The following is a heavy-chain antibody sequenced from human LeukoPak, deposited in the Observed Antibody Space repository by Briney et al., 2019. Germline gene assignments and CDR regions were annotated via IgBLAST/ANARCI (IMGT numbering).Heavy chain of an antibody. Sequence: PGGSLRLSCAASGFTFDDYGMSWVRQAPGKGLEWVSGINWNGGSTGYADSVKGRFTISRDNAKNSLYLQMNSLRAEDTALYCCARDLANTRGCSSTSCSPHWGQGTLVTVSS. D-gene: IGHD2-2*01. J-gene: IGHJ4*02. V-gene: IGHV3-20*04. CDR1: GFTFDDYG. CDR3: ARDLANTRGCSSTSCSPH. CDR2: INWNGGST.